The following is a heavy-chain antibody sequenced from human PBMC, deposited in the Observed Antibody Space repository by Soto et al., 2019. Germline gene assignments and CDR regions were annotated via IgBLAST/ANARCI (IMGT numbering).Heavy chain of an antibody. J-gene: IGHJ6*04. CDR2: INWNDLST. CDR3: ARAYYYSSGSFYNLDV. D-gene: IGHD3-10*01. Sequence: EVQQVESGGGMVRPGGSLRLSCAASGLTFKDYGMDWVRQSPGKGLEWVSGINWNDLSTGYADSVKGRFTIARDNAKNSLYVEMDSLRAEDTALYYCARAYYYSSGSFYNLDVWGKGTTVAVSS. CDR1: GLTFKDYG. V-gene: IGHV3-20*04.